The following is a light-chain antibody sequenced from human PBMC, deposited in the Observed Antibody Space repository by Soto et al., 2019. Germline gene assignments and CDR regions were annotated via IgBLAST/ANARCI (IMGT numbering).Light chain of an antibody. CDR2: SNT. CDR3: AAWDDSLNGMV. V-gene: IGLV1-44*01. J-gene: IGLJ7*01. Sequence: QSVLTQPPSASGTPGQTIAISCSGGSSNIGSHTVNWYQQLPGTAPRLLIYSNTQRPSGVPDRFSGSKSGTSASLAISGLQSEYEGDYYCAAWDDSLNGMVFGGGTQLTVL. CDR1: SSNIGSHT.